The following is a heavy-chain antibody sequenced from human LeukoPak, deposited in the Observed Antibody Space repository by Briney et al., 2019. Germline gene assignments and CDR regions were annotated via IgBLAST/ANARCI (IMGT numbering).Heavy chain of an antibody. CDR3: AREYSGSYLSVGYFDY. D-gene: IGHD1-26*01. CDR1: GGSISSSSYY. V-gene: IGHV4-39*07. Sequence: SETLSLTCTVSGGSISSSSYYWGWIRQPPGKGLEWIGSIYYSGSTYYNPSLKSRVTISVDASKNQFSLKLSSVTAADTAVYYCAREYSGSYLSVGYFDYWGQGTLVTVSS. CDR2: IYYSGST. J-gene: IGHJ4*02.